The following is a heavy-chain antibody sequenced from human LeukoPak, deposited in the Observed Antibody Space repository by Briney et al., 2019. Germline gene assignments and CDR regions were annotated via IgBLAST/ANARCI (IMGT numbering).Heavy chain of an antibody. D-gene: IGHD6-13*01. CDR2: IYYSGST. Sequence: SQTLSLTCTVSGGSISSGGFYWSWIRQHPGKGLEWIGYIYYSGSTYYNPSLKSRVTISVDTSKNQFSLKLSSVTAADTAVYYCARALAAAGDYYFDYWGQGTLVTVSS. J-gene: IGHJ4*02. CDR1: GGSISSGGFY. V-gene: IGHV4-31*03. CDR3: ARALAAAGDYYFDY.